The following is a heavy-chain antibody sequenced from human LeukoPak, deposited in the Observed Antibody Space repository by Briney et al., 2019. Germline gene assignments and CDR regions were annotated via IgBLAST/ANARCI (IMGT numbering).Heavy chain of an antibody. D-gene: IGHD3-3*01. Sequence: GGSLRLSCAASGFTFSSYAMSWVRQAPGKGLEWVSAISGSGGSTYYADSVKGRFTISRDNSKNTLHLQMNSLRAEDTAVYYCAKDLSYYDFWSGYKLIDYWGQGTLVTVSS. V-gene: IGHV3-23*01. CDR1: GFTFSSYA. CDR3: AKDLSYYDFWSGYKLIDY. CDR2: ISGSGGST. J-gene: IGHJ4*02.